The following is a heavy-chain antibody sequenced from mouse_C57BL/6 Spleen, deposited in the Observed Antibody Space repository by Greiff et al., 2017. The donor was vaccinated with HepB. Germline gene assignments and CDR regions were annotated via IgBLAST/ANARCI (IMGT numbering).Heavy chain of an antibody. Sequence: VQLQQPGAELVMPGASVKLSCKASGYTFTSYWMHWVKQRPGQGLEWIGEIDPSDSYTNYNQKFKGKSTLTVDKSSSTAYMQLSSLTSEDSAVYYCARRGSSYPYWYFDVWGTGTTVTVSS. CDR3: ARRGSSYPYWYFDV. CDR1: GYTFTSYW. D-gene: IGHD1-1*01. CDR2: IDPSDSYT. J-gene: IGHJ1*03. V-gene: IGHV1-69*01.